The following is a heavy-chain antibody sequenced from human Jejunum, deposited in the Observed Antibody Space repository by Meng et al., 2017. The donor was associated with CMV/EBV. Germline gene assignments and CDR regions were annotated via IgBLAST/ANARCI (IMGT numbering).Heavy chain of an antibody. CDR2: IDPNTGNP. Sequence: VRLVRSGCDCKHPGTSEYVSCRPSGYTFTSYAINWVRPPPGQGPDWMGWIDPNTGNPTYDNGFTGRFVFSLDTSVSTAYLQINSLRADDTAVYYCARDSPLDGYSLLDYWGQGTLVTVSS. D-gene: IGHD5-24*01. CDR3: ARDSPLDGYSLLDY. V-gene: IGHV7-4-1*02. J-gene: IGHJ4*02. CDR1: GYTFTSYA.